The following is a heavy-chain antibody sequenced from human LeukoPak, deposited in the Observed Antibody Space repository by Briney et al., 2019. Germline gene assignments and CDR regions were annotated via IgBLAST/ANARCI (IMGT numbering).Heavy chain of an antibody. CDR2: IHYSGST. D-gene: IGHD3-16*01. Sequence: SETLSLTCTVSGGSISSSDYHWGWIRQPPGKGLEWIGSIHYSGSTFYNPSLNSRVTVSLETSTNQFSLRLSSVTAADTAVYYCARRGSGLNWFDPWGQGTLVTVSS. CDR3: ARRGSGLNWFDP. V-gene: IGHV4-39*07. J-gene: IGHJ5*02. CDR1: GGSISSSDYH.